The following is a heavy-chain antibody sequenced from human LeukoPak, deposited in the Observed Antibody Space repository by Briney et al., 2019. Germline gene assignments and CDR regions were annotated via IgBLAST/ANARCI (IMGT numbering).Heavy chain of an antibody. CDR3: AKKGSGYYPFDY. Sequence: TGGSLRLSCAASGFTLSSYNMNWVRQAPGKGLEWVSGIDVSGAHTYYADSVKGRFTISRDNSKNTQYLQMNSLRAEDTALYYCAKKGSGYYPFDYWGQGTLVTVSS. CDR1: GFTLSSYN. J-gene: IGHJ4*02. D-gene: IGHD3-22*01. CDR2: IDVSGAHT. V-gene: IGHV3-23*01.